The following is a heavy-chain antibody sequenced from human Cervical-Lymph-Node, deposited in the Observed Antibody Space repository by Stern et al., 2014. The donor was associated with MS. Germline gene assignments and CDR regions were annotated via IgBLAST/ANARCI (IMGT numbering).Heavy chain of an antibody. V-gene: IGHV3-7*02. CDR1: GFTFSNHW. Sequence: EVQLVESGGGVVQPGGSLRVSCAASGFTFSNHWMNWVRQAPGKGLEWVANIKQEGSEDYYVDSVKGRFTISRDNAKNSLYLQMNSLRAEDTAVYYCSRGVQGGFWGQGTLVTVSS. D-gene: IGHD6-25*01. J-gene: IGHJ4*02. CDR3: SRGVQGGF. CDR2: IKQEGSED.